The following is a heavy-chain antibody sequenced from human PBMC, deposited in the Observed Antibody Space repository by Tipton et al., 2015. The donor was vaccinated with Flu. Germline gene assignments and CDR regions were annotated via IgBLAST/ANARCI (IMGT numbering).Heavy chain of an antibody. J-gene: IGHJ4*02. CDR2: IYPGDSDT. CDR3: ARLRSASFWSPDY. Sequence: QLVQSGAEVKKPGESLKISCEGSGYSFIHYWIGWVRQMPGKGLEWVGIIYPGDSDTRYSPSLQGQVTVSADKSVSTAYLQWSSLKASDTAIFYCARLRSASFWSPDYWGQGTLVTVSS. CDR1: GYSFIHYW. V-gene: IGHV5-51*01. D-gene: IGHD1-26*01.